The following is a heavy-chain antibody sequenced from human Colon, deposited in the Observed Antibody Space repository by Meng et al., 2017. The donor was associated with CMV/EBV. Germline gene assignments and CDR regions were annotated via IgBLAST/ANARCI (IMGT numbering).Heavy chain of an antibody. CDR1: GYTFTAYS. D-gene: IGHD2-15*01. CDR2: INPTGGST. CDR3: ARGSVRGPADH. Sequence: ASVKVSCKTSGYTFTAYSVFWMRQAPGQGLEWIGMINPTGGSTSFAPDFRGRVTLTRDTSTSTVYMEVGSLRSEDTAVYFCARGSVRGPADHWGQGTLVTVSS. V-gene: IGHV1-46*01. J-gene: IGHJ4*02.